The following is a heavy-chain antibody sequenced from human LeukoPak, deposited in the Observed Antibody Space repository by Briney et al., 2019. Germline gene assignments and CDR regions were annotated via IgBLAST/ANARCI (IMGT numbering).Heavy chain of an antibody. CDR2: IYYSGST. CDR1: GGSISSSSYY. V-gene: IGHV4-39*07. CDR3: ARHLSGPLNFDY. Sequence: PSETLSLTCTVSGGSISSSSYYWGWIRQPPGKGLEWIGSIYYSGSTYYNPSLKSRVTISVDTSKNQFSLKLSSVTAADTAVYYCARHLSGPLNFDYWGQGTLVTVSS. D-gene: IGHD1-14*01. J-gene: IGHJ4*02.